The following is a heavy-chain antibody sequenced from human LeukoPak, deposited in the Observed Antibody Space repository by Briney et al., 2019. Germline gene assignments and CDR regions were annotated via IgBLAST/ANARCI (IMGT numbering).Heavy chain of an antibody. D-gene: IGHD4-23*01. V-gene: IGHV4-39*01. CDR3: ARQCGGNSPFDY. CDR2: IYYSGST. CDR1: GGSISISSYY. J-gene: IGHJ4*02. Sequence: SETLSLTCTVSGGSISISSYYWGWIRQPPGKGLEWIGSIYYSGSTYYNPSLKSRVTISVDTSKNQFSLKLSSVTAADTAVYYCARQCGGNSPFDYWGQGTLVTVSS.